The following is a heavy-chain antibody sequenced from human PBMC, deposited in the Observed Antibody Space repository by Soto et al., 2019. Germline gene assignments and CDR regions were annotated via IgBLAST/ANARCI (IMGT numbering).Heavy chain of an antibody. CDR3: ARGGLVRGVIIGPPYYYGMDV. V-gene: IGHV3-33*01. D-gene: IGHD3-10*01. CDR1: GFTFSSYG. Sequence: GGSLRLSCAASGFTFSSYGMHWVRQAPGKGLEWVAVIWYDGSNKYYADSVKGRFTISRDNSKNTLYLQMNSLRAEDTAVYYCARGGLVRGVIIGPPYYYGMDVWGQGTTVTVSS. CDR2: IWYDGSNK. J-gene: IGHJ6*02.